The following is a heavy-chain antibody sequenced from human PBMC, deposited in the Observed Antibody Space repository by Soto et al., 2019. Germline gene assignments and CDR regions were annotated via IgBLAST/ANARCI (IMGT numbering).Heavy chain of an antibody. CDR2: IYSGGST. Sequence: EVQLVESGGGLVQPGGSLRLSCAASGFTVSSNYMSWVRQAPGKGLEWVSVIYSGGSTYYADSVKGRFTISRDNSKNTLYLQMNSLRAEDTAVYYCERDGGVLRYFDWLLWGQGTLVTVSS. CDR1: GFTVSSNY. V-gene: IGHV3-66*01. CDR3: ERDGGVLRYFDWLL. J-gene: IGHJ4*02. D-gene: IGHD3-9*01.